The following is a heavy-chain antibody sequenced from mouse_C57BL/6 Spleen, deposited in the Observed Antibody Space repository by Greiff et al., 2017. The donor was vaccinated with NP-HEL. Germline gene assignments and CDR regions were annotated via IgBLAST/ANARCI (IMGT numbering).Heavy chain of an antibody. CDR3: ARNYDYDVGYYFDY. J-gene: IGHJ2*01. V-gene: IGHV1-82*01. CDR2: IYPGDGDT. Sequence: QVQLKQSGPELVKPGASVKISCKASGYAFSSSWMNWVKQRPGKGLEWIGRIYPGDGDTNYNGKFKGKATLTADKSSSTAYMQLSSLTSEDSAVYFCARNYDYDVGYYFDYWGQGTTLTVSS. CDR1: GYAFSSSW. D-gene: IGHD2-4*01.